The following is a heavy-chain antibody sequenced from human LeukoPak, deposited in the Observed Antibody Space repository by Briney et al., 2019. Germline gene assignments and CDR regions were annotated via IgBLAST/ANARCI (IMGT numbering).Heavy chain of an antibody. CDR1: GFTFSAFS. D-gene: IGHD2-8*01. Sequence: GGSLRLSCSASGFTFSAFSMNWLRQAPGQGPEYVSAISGNGDTTYYADSVRGRFTTSRDNSKNILYLQRSSLRAGDTAVYYCAKAGGYCTTCLDFWGQGTLVTVSS. CDR2: ISGNGDTT. V-gene: IGHV3-64D*06. CDR3: AKAGGYCTTCLDF. J-gene: IGHJ4*02.